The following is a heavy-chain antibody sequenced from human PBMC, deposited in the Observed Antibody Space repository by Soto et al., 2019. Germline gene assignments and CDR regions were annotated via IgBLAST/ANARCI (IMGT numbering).Heavy chain of an antibody. CDR1: GGSITSGQYY. CDR2: IHYTGIT. CDR3: ARRPDYNFRSSYSFDS. Sequence: SETLSLTCTVSGGSITSGQYYWSWIRQPPGKGLEWIGFIHYTGITDYNPSLKSRVTISSDTSKNQFSLKLSSVTAADTAVYYCARRPDYNFRSSYSFDSWGLGTLVTVSS. V-gene: IGHV4-30-4*01. J-gene: IGHJ5*01. D-gene: IGHD3-3*01.